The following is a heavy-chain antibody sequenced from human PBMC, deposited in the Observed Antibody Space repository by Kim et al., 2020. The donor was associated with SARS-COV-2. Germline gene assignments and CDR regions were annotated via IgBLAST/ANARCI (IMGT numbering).Heavy chain of an antibody. D-gene: IGHD6-25*01. J-gene: IGHJ3*01. CDR1: GGSISSHY. Sequence: SETLSLTCSVSGGSISSHYWSWIRQPPEKGLEWIGHFYNSGNTKYNASLKSRATISVDTSKSQFSLHLTSVTAADTAVYYCARGSDYSPPHNAFNSWGPG. CDR3: ARGSDYSPPHNAFNS. V-gene: IGHV4-59*11. CDR2: FYNSGNT.